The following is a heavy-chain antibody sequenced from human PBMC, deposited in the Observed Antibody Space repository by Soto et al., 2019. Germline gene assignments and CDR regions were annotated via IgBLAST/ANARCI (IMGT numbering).Heavy chain of an antibody. CDR1: GGTFSNDI. J-gene: IGHJ4*02. CDR3: VKNSPIGSTFSGYHDIDY. CDR2: IVLLLNIA. V-gene: IGHV1-69*02. Sequence: QVQLVQSGAEVKKPGSSVKVSCESSGGTFSNDIITWVRQAPGQGLEWMGRIVLLLNIANYAQKFQGRVTITADKSTGTAYMELNSLTSEDTAAYYCVKNSPIGSTFSGYHDIDYWGQGTLVTVSS. D-gene: IGHD5-12*01.